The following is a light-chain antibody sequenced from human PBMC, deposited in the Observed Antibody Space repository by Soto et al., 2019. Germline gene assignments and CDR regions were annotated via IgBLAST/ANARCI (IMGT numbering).Light chain of an antibody. V-gene: IGLV1-44*01. J-gene: IGLJ1*01. CDR3: AAWDDSLDGYA. CDR2: SNI. Sequence: QSVLTQPPSASGTPGQRVTISCSGSSSNIGSNSVNWYQHLPGTAPKLLIYSNIQRPSGVPDRFSGSKSGTSASLAISGLQSEDEADYYCAAWDDSLDGYAFGTGTKVTVL. CDR1: SSNIGSNS.